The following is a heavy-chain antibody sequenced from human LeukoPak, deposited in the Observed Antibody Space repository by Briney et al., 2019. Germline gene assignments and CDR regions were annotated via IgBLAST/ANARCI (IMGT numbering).Heavy chain of an antibody. CDR1: GGSISSSSYY. Sequence: SETLSLTCTVSGGSISSSSYYWGWIRQPPGKGLEWIGSIYYSGSTYYNPSLKSRVTISVDTSKNQFSLKLSSVTAADTAVYYCVGFEYYYYGMDVWGQGTTVTVSS. V-gene: IGHV4-39*07. CDR3: VGFEYYYYGMDV. CDR2: IYYSGST. J-gene: IGHJ6*02.